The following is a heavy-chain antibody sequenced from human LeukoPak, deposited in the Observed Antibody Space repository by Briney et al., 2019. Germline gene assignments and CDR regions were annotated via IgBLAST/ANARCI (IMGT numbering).Heavy chain of an antibody. D-gene: IGHD6-19*01. Sequence: RASVTVSFTASGYTFSVYYMHWVRQARGQGLEGMGWINPNSGGTNYAQKFQGRVTMTRDTSISTAYVELSRLRSDDTAVYYCASPRLVPLDAFDLWGQGTMVTVSS. J-gene: IGHJ3*01. CDR3: ASPRLVPLDAFDL. V-gene: IGHV1-2*02. CDR2: INPNSGGT. CDR1: GYTFSVYY.